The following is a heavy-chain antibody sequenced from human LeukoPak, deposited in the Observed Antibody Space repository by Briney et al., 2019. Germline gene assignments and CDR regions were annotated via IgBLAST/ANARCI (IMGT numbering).Heavy chain of an antibody. CDR2: ISYSGNA. CDR3: ARSEAPLVRGVIMVNWFDP. J-gene: IGHJ5*02. CDR1: GGSISRHF. V-gene: IGHV4-59*11. Sequence: SETLSLTCTVSGGSISRHFWSWIRQPPGKGLEWIGYISYSGNADYNPSLKSRVTISVDTSKNQLSLKLSSVTAADTAVYHCARSEAPLVRGVIMVNWFDPWGQGTLVTVSS. D-gene: IGHD3-10*01.